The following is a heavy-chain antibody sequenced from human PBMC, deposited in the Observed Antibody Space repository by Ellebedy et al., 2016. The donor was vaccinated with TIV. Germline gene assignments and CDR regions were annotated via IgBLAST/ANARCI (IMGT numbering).Heavy chain of an antibody. Sequence: GESLKIACAASGLTFSNNAMSSVRQAPGKGLEWVSGISNSGGSTYYADSVKGQFTIYRDNSTNTLYLQMNSLRAEDTALYYCARDPAGVRPAFNIWGQGTMVSVSS. CDR2: ISNSGGST. V-gene: IGHV3-23*01. D-gene: IGHD3-10*01. CDR1: GLTFSNNA. J-gene: IGHJ3*02. CDR3: ARDPAGVRPAFNI.